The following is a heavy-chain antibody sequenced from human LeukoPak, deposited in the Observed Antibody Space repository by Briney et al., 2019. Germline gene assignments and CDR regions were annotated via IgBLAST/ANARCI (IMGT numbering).Heavy chain of an antibody. J-gene: IGHJ4*02. Sequence: GGSLRLSCAASGFTFSSYDMHWVRQAPGKGLEWVAFMQYDGSNKYHAESVKGRFTISRDNSKNTLYLQMDSLRVDDTAVYFCARDSIRQQLYYFDYWGQGTLVTVSS. V-gene: IGHV3-30*02. CDR2: MQYDGSNK. D-gene: IGHD6-13*01. CDR1: GFTFSSYD. CDR3: ARDSIRQQLYYFDY.